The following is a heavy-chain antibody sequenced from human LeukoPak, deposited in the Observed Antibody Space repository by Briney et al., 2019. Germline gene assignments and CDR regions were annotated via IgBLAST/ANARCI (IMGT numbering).Heavy chain of an antibody. Sequence: ASVKVSCKASGYTFTCYYMHWVRQAPGQGLEWMGRINPNSGGTNYAQKFQGRVTMTRDTSISTAYMELSRLRSDDTAVYYCARLSTIVVVINEWDAFDIWGQGTMVTVSS. CDR2: INPNSGGT. CDR1: GYTFTCYY. D-gene: IGHD3-22*01. CDR3: ARLSTIVVVINEWDAFDI. V-gene: IGHV1-2*06. J-gene: IGHJ3*02.